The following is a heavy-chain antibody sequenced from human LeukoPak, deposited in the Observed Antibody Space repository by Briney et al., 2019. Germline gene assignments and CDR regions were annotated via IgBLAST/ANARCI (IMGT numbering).Heavy chain of an antibody. D-gene: IGHD4-23*01. CDR3: ARQIRWYTAFDI. CDR1: GFTFSSYE. J-gene: IGHJ3*02. Sequence: GGSLRLSCAASGFTFSSYEMNWVRQAPGKGLEWVSYISSSGSTIYYADSVKGRFTISRDNAKNSLYLQMNSLRAEDTAVYYCARQIRWYTAFDIWAQGTMVTVSS. CDR2: ISSSGSTI. V-gene: IGHV3-48*03.